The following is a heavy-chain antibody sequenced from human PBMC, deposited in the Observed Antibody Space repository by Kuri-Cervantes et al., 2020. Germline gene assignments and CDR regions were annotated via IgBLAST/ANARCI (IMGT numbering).Heavy chain of an antibody. Sequence: SVKVSCKASGSTFSSYAISWVRQAPGQGLEWMGGIIPIFGTANYAQKFQGRVTITADKSTSTAYMELSSLRSEDTAVYYCARASDPLGYYYGSGSYRGWFAPLGPGTLVTVSS. CDR3: ARASDPLGYYYGSGSYRGWFAP. CDR1: GSTFSSYA. D-gene: IGHD3-10*01. CDR2: IIPIFGTA. V-gene: IGHV1-69*06. J-gene: IGHJ5*02.